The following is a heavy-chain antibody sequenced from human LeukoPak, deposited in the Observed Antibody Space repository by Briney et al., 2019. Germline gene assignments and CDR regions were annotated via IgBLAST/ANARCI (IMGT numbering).Heavy chain of an antibody. Sequence: SETLSLTCTVSGGSISSYYWSWIRQPPGKGLEWIGYIYYSGSTNYNPSLKSRVTISVDTSKNQFPLKLSSVTAADTAVYYCARVLLISGSPYFDYWGQGTLVTVSS. V-gene: IGHV4-59*08. CDR1: GGSISSYY. J-gene: IGHJ4*02. D-gene: IGHD3-22*01. CDR3: ARVLLISGSPYFDY. CDR2: IYYSGST.